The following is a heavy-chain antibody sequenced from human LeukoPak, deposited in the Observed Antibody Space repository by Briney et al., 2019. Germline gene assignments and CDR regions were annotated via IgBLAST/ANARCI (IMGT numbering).Heavy chain of an antibody. J-gene: IGHJ4*02. D-gene: IGHD3-10*01. CDR1: GFTFSSYS. CDR2: ISSSSSYI. V-gene: IGHV3-21*01. Sequence: PGGSLRLSCAASGFTFSSYSMNWVRQATGKGLEWVSSISSSSSYIYYADSVKGRFTISRDNAKNSLYLQMNSLRAEDTAVYYCARDMLPSMVRGDRDYWGQGTLVTVSS. CDR3: ARDMLPSMVRGDRDY.